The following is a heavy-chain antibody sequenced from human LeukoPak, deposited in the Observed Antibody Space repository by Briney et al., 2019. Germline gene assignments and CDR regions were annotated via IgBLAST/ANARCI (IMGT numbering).Heavy chain of an antibody. J-gene: IGHJ4*02. V-gene: IGHV1-18*01. CDR2: ISAYNGNT. CDR3: ARSRPSRRVLTGYPYYFDY. D-gene: IGHD3-9*01. CDR1: GYTFTSYG. Sequence: ASVKVSCKASGYTFTSYGISWVRQAPGQGLEWMGWISAYNGNTNYAQKLQGRVTMTTDTSTSTAYMELRSPRSDDTAVYYCARSRPSRRVLTGYPYYFDYWGQGTLVTVSS.